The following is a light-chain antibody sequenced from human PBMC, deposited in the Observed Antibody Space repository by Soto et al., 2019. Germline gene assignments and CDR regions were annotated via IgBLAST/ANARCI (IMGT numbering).Light chain of an antibody. CDR1: ESVGSN. CDR3: QQYTGLTRT. J-gene: IGKJ1*01. CDR2: GAS. Sequence: EVVMTQSPATQSVSPGERATLSCRASESVGSNLAWYEQRPGKAPRLLIYGASNRATGIPERFIGSGAGTECTRPISRLEPGDVAMDDCQQYTGLTRTFGPGTKVDIK. V-gene: IGKV3D-15*01.